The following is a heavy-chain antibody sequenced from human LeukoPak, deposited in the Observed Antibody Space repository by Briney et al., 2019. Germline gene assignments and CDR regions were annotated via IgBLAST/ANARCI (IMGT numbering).Heavy chain of an antibody. CDR3: AREEYYDSSASTNFDY. D-gene: IGHD3-22*01. CDR1: GYTFTNYA. CDR2: INTNTGNP. Sequence: ASVKVSCKASGYTFTNYAMNWVRQAPGQGLEWMGWINTNTGNPTYAQGFTGRFVFSLDTSVSTAFLQISSLKAEVTAVYYCAREEYYDSSASTNFDYWGQGTLVTVSS. V-gene: IGHV7-4-1*02. J-gene: IGHJ4*02.